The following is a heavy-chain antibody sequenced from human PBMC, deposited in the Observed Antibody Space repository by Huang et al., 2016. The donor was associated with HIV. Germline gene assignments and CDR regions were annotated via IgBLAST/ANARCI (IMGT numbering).Heavy chain of an antibody. CDR3: ARDWSFGSSTSPAD. Sequence: QVQLVQSGAEVKNPGASVRVSCKASGYTFTDSNIHWVREAPGQVLGWMGWINPKRGGTIYAQRFQGRITMTRDTTISTVHMDLRRIQSDDTAVYFCARDWSFGSSTSPADWGQGTLVTVSS. J-gene: IGHJ4*02. V-gene: IGHV1-2*02. CDR1: GYTFTDSN. D-gene: IGHD6-6*01. CDR2: INPKRGGT.